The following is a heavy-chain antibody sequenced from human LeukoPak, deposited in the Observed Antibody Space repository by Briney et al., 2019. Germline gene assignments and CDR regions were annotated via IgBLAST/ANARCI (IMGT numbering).Heavy chain of an antibody. V-gene: IGHV3-74*01. CDR1: GFTFSSRW. CDR3: HPLGYTSN. D-gene: IGHD6-13*01. J-gene: IGHJ4*02. CDR2: VKNDGST. Sequence: GGSLRLSCVVSGFTSGFTFSSRWKHWVRQAPGKGLVWVSLVKNDGSTNYADSVKGRFTVSRDNAENTLYLQMNNLRVEDTALYFCHPLGYTSNWGQGTLVTVSS.